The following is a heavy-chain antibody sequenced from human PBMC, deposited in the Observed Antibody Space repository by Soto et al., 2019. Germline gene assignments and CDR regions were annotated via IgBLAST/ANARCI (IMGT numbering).Heavy chain of an antibody. Sequence: QVQLQESGPGLVKPSQTLSLTCTVSGGSISSGGYYWSWIRQHPGKGLEWIGYIYYSGSTYYNPSLKSRVTISVDTSKNQFSLKLSSVTAADTAVYYCAREAYGSGSYYNSRWFDPWGQGTLVTVSS. D-gene: IGHD3-10*01. CDR3: AREAYGSGSYYNSRWFDP. V-gene: IGHV4-31*03. J-gene: IGHJ5*02. CDR1: GGSISSGGYY. CDR2: IYYSGST.